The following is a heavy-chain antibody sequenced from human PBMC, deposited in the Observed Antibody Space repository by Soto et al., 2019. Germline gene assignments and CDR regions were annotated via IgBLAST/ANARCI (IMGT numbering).Heavy chain of an antibody. J-gene: IGHJ5*02. V-gene: IGHV4-59*01. CDR2: IYYSGST. CDR1: GGSISSYY. D-gene: IGHD6-19*01. CDR3: ARLKYSSGWNWFDT. Sequence: SETLSLTCTVSGGSISSYYWSWIRQPPGKGLEWIGYIYYSGSTNYNPSLKSRVTISVDTSKNQFSLKLSSVTAADTAVYYCARLKYSSGWNWFDTWGQGTLVTVSS.